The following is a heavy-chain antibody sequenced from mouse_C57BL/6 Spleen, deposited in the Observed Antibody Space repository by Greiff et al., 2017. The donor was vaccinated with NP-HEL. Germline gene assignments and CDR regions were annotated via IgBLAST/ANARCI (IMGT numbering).Heavy chain of an antibody. CDR1: GYTFTSYW. V-gene: IGHV1-53*01. J-gene: IGHJ3*01. CDR3: ASDGYGNYPFAY. Sequence: QVQLQQPGTELVKPGASVKLSCKASGYTFTSYWMHWVKQRPGQGLEWIGNINPSNGGTNYNEKFKSKATLTVDKSSSTAYMQLSSLTSEDSVVYYCASDGYGNYPFAYWGQGTLVTVSA. D-gene: IGHD2-1*01. CDR2: INPSNGGT.